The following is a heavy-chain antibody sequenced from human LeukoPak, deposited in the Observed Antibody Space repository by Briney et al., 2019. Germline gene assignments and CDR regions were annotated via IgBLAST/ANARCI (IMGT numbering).Heavy chain of an antibody. V-gene: IGHV3-30*04. J-gene: IGHJ4*02. CDR1: GFTFSSYA. Sequence: GRSLRLSCAASGFTFSSYAMHWVRQAPGKGLEWAAVISYDGSNKYYADSVKGRFTISRDNSKNTLYLQMNSLRAEDTAVYYCARDPGGGYYFDYWGQGTLVTVSS. CDR3: ARDPGGGYYFDY. CDR2: ISYDGSNK. D-gene: IGHD3-10*01.